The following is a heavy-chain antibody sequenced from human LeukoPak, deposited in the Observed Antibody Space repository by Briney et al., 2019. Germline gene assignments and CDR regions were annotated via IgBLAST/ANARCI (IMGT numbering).Heavy chain of an antibody. Sequence: GGSLRLSCAASGFTFSNYAMSWVRQAPGRGLEWVSAISGSSGLTYYANSVKGRFTISRDNSKNTLFLQMNSLRAEDTAVYYCARRGESTSYGDYRFDYWGQGTLVTVSS. V-gene: IGHV3-23*01. CDR2: ISGSSGLT. CDR3: ARRGESTSYGDYRFDY. J-gene: IGHJ4*02. CDR1: GFTFSNYA. D-gene: IGHD4-17*01.